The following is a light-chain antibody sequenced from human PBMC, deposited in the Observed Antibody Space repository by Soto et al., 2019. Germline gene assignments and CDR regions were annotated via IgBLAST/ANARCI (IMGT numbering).Light chain of an antibody. CDR2: EVS. CDR1: SSDVGAYNY. V-gene: IGLV2-14*01. Sequence: QSVLTQPASMSGSPGQSITISCTGTSSDVGAYNYVSWYQQHPGKAPKLMIYEVSNRPSGISNRFSGSKSDNTASLTISGLQAEDEADYYCNSYTTSYTLVFGTGTKLTVL. CDR3: NSYTTSYTLV. J-gene: IGLJ1*01.